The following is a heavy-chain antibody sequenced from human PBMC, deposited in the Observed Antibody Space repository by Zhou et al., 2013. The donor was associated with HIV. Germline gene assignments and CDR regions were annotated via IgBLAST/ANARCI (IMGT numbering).Heavy chain of an antibody. J-gene: IGHJ4*02. CDR2: ISGSGGST. Sequence: VQLLDSGGGLVQPGGSLRLSCAASGFTFSSYAMSWVRQAPGKGLEWVSGISGSGGSTYYADSVKGRFTISRDNSKNTLYLQMNSLRAEDTAVYYCAKDLAHGDYLLGYFDYWGQGTLVTVSS. CDR1: GFTFSSYA. D-gene: IGHD4-17*01. V-gene: IGHV3-23*01. CDR3: AKDLAHGDYLLGYFDY.